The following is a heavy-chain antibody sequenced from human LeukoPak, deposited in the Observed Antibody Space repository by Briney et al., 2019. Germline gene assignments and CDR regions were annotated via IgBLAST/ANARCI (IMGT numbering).Heavy chain of an antibody. CDR3: ARDVVVTAPVDY. D-gene: IGHD2-21*02. J-gene: IGHJ4*02. V-gene: IGHV1-18*04. CDR2: ISGYNGNT. Sequence: SVKVSCKASGYTFTGYYMHWVRQAPGQGLEWMGWISGYNGNTNYAQKLQGRVTMTTDTSTSTAYMELRSLRSDDTAVYYCARDVVVTAPVDYWGQGTLVTVSS. CDR1: GYTFTGYY.